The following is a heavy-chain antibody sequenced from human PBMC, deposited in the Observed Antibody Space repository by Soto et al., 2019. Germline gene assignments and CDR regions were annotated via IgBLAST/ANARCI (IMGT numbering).Heavy chain of an antibody. CDR3: ARVTCGGDCFDY. V-gene: IGHV4-59*13. J-gene: IGHJ4*02. D-gene: IGHD2-21*01. CDR1: GGSISSYY. Sequence: PSETLSLTCTVSGGSISSYYWSWIRQPPGKGLEWIGYIYYSGSTNYNPSLKSRVTISVDTSKNQFSLKLSSVTAADTAVYYCARVTCGGDCFDYWGQGTLVTVSS. CDR2: IYYSGST.